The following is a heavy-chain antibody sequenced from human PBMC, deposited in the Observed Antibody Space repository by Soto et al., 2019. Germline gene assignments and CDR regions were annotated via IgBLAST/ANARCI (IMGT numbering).Heavy chain of an antibody. J-gene: IGHJ6*02. CDR3: AREGPRPYYYYGMDV. Sequence: QVQLVQSGAEVKKPGASVKVSCKSSGYTFTMSGISWVRQAPGQGLEWMGWISGYNGNTNYEQKFQDRVTMTTDTSTNTAYMELRSLRSDDTAVYYCAREGPRPYYYYGMDVWGQGITVTVSS. CDR1: GYTFTMSG. V-gene: IGHV1-18*01. CDR2: ISGYNGNT.